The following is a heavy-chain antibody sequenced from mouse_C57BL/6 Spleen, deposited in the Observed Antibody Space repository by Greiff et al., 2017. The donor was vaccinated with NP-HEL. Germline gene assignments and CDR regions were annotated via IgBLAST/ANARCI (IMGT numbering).Heavy chain of an antibody. Sequence: EVQLVESGGGLVKPGGSLKLSCAASGFTFSSYTMSWVRQTPEKRLEWVATISGGGGNTYYPDSVKGRFTISRDNAKNTLYLQMSSLRSEDTALYYCARQSTMVTSPWFAYWGQGTLVTVSA. CDR2: ISGGGGNT. V-gene: IGHV5-9*01. CDR3: ARQSTMVTSPWFAY. CDR1: GFTFSSYT. J-gene: IGHJ3*01. D-gene: IGHD2-2*01.